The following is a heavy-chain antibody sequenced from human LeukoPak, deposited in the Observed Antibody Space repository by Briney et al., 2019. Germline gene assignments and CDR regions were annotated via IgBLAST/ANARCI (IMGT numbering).Heavy chain of an antibody. CDR2: ISWNSGSI. CDR1: GFTFDDYA. CDR3: AKGRSSSWYYFDY. V-gene: IGHV3-9*01. D-gene: IGHD6-13*01. J-gene: IGHJ4*02. Sequence: GRSLRLSCAASGFTFDDYAMHWVRQAPGKGLEWVSGISWNSGSIGCADSVKGRFTISRDNAKNSLYLQMNSLRAEDTALYYCAKGRSSSWYYFDYWGQGTLVTVSS.